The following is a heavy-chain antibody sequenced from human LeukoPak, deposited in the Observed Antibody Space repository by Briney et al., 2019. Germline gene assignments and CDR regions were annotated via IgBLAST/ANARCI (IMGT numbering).Heavy chain of an antibody. V-gene: IGHV4-59*08. Sequence: PSETLSLTCTVSGGSISSYYWSWIRQPPGTGLEWIGYIYYSGSTNYNPSLKSRVTISVDTSKNQFSLKLSSVTAADTAVYYCASSIAVAAPLDYWGQGTLVTVSS. D-gene: IGHD6-19*01. CDR1: GGSISSYY. CDR2: IYYSGST. CDR3: ASSIAVAAPLDY. J-gene: IGHJ4*02.